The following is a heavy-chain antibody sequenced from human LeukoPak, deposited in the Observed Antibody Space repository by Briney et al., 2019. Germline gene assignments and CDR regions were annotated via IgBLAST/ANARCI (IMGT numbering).Heavy chain of an antibody. CDR1: GGTFSSYA. J-gene: IGHJ4*02. V-gene: IGHV1-69*05. D-gene: IGHD6-19*01. Sequence: GSSVKVSCKASGGTFSSYAISWVRQAPGQGLEWMGRIIPIFGTANYAQKFQGRVTITTDESTSTAYMELSSLRSEDTAVYYCARDQKELAVAGVFDHWGQGTLVTVSS. CDR3: ARDQKELAVAGVFDH. CDR2: IIPIFGTA.